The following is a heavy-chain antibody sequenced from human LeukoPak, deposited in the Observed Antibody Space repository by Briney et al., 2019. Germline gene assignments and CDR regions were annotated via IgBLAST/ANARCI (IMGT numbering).Heavy chain of an antibody. D-gene: IGHD3-9*01. J-gene: IGHJ5*02. V-gene: IGHV4-39*07. Sequence: SETLSLTCTVSGGSISSSSYYWGWLRQPPGMGLVGVGSIYYSGSTYYNPSLKSRVTISVDTSKNQLSLKLSSVTAADTAVYYCARVGYYDILTGYYLGGWFDPWGQGTLVTVSS. CDR1: GGSISSSSYY. CDR3: ARVGYYDILTGYYLGGWFDP. CDR2: IYYSGST.